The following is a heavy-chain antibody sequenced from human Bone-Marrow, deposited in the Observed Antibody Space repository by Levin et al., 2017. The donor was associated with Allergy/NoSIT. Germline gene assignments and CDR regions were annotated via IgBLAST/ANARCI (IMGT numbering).Heavy chain of an antibody. CDR3: TRMLAPGPAGYGMDV. CDR1: GGSISSSDW. D-gene: IGHD3-16*01. Sequence: SGGSLRLSCAVSGGSISSSDWWNWVRQSPGKGLEWIGEVHHSGSANYNPSLKSRVSMSVDGSRNRFTVRLSSVTAADTAKYYCTRMLAPGPAGYGMDVWGQGTTVTVSS. CDR2: VHHSGSA. J-gene: IGHJ6*02. V-gene: IGHV4-4*02.